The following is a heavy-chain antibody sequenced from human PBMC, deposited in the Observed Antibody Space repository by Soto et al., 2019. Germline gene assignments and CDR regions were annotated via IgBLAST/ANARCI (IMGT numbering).Heavy chain of an antibody. D-gene: IGHD4-17*01. Sequence: VGSLRLSCAASGFTVSSNYMSWVRQAPGKGLEWVSVIYSGGSTYYADSVKGRFTISRDNAKNTMYLQMNSLRAEDTAVYYCARDATKVTTLDYWGQGTLVTVSS. CDR2: IYSGGST. V-gene: IGHV3-66*01. CDR1: GFTVSSNY. J-gene: IGHJ4*02. CDR3: ARDATKVTTLDY.